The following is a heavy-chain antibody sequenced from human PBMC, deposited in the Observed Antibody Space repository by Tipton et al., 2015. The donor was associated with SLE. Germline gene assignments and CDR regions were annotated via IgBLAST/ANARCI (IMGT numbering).Heavy chain of an antibody. D-gene: IGHD3-22*01. CDR1: GYSFGSYW. V-gene: IGHV5-51*03. Sequence: QLVQSGAEVKKPGESLKISCEASGYSFGSYWIAWVRQMPGKGLEWMGVIYPGDSDTRYSPSFQGQVTISADKSISTAYLQWSSLKASDTAMYYCARPSVIITRGSASYYYYGMHVWGQGTTVTVSS. CDR3: ARPSVIITRGSASYYYYGMHV. CDR2: IYPGDSDT. J-gene: IGHJ6*02.